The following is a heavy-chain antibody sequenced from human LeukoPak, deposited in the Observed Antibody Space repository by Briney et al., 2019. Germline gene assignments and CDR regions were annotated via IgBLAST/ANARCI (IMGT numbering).Heavy chain of an antibody. CDR1: GFTFDDYA. CDR3: AKVKAGREYYYNGMDV. V-gene: IGHV3-9*01. J-gene: IGHJ6*02. D-gene: IGHD6-6*01. Sequence: GGSLRLSYAASGFTFDDYAMHWVRQAPGKGLEWVSGISWNSGTIGYADSVKGRFTISRDNAKNSLYLQMNSLRAEDTALYYCAKVKAGREYYYNGMDVWGQGTTVTVSS. CDR2: ISWNSGTI.